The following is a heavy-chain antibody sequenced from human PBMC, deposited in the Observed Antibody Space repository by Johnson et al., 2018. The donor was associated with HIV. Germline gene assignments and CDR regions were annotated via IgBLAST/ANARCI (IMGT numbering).Heavy chain of an antibody. CDR3: ARGSGVHAAFDI. D-gene: IGHD3-10*01. CDR1: GFTFSSYW. V-gene: IGHV3-7*01. Sequence: VQLVESGGGLVQPGGSLRLSCAASGFTFSSYWMSWVRQAPGKGLEWVANIKQDGSEKYYVDSVKGRFTISRDNAKNSLYLQMNSLRAGDTAVYFCARGSGVHAAFDIWGQGTVVTVSS. J-gene: IGHJ3*02. CDR2: IKQDGSEK.